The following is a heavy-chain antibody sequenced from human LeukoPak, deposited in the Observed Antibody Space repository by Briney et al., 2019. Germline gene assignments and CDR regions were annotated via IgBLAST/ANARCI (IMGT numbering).Heavy chain of an antibody. Sequence: SETLSLTCAVYGGSFSGYYWSWIRQPPGKGLEWIGEINHSGSTNYNPSLKSRVTISVDTSKNHFSLKLSSVTAADTAVYYCARDQHPSTNCGGECPRAIFDYWGQGTLVTVSS. CDR3: ARDQHPSTNCGGECPRAIFDY. D-gene: IGHD2-21*01. J-gene: IGHJ4*02. CDR2: INHSGST. V-gene: IGHV4-34*01. CDR1: GGSFSGYY.